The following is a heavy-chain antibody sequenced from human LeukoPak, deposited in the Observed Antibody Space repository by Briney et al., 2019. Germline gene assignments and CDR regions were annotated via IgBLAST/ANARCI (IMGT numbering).Heavy chain of an antibody. CDR3: ARDRVQEAYYYDSSGYYD. Sequence: GGSLRLSCAASEFSVGSNYMTWVRQAPGKGLVWVSRINSDGSSTSYADSVKGRFTISRDNAKNTLYLQMNSLRAEDTAVYYCARDRVQEAYYYDSSGYYDWGQGTLVTVSS. D-gene: IGHD3-22*01. CDR1: EFSVGSNY. CDR2: INSDGSST. J-gene: IGHJ4*02. V-gene: IGHV3-74*01.